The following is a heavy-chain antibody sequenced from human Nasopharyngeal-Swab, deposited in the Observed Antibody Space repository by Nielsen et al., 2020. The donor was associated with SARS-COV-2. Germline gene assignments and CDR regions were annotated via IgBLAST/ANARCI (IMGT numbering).Heavy chain of an antibody. V-gene: IGHV3-30*04. Sequence: GESLKISCAASGFTFSSYAMHWVRQAPGKGPEWVAVISYDGSNKYYADSVKGRFTISRDNSKNTLYLQMNSLRAEDTAVYYCARNFYDSSGWNAFDIWGQGTMVTVSS. CDR3: ARNFYDSSGWNAFDI. CDR2: ISYDGSNK. CDR1: GFTFSSYA. D-gene: IGHD3-22*01. J-gene: IGHJ3*02.